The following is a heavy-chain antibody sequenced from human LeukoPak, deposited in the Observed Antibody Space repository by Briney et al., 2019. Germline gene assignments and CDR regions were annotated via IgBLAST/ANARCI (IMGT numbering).Heavy chain of an antibody. CDR1: GGTFSSYA. CDR3: ARGPVSGSGDLPY. V-gene: IGHV1-69*06. D-gene: IGHD3-10*01. J-gene: IGHJ4*02. Sequence: ASVKVSCKASGGTFSSYAISWVRQAPGQGLEWMGGIIPIFGTANYAQKFQGRVTITADKSTSTAYMELSSLRSEDTAVYYCARGPVSGSGDLPYWGQGTLVTVSS. CDR2: IIPIFGTA.